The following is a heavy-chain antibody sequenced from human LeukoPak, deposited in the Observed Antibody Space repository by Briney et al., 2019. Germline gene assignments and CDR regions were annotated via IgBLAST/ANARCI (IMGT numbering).Heavy chain of an antibody. V-gene: IGHV4-30-2*01. CDR2: IYHSGST. D-gene: IGHD1-26*01. J-gene: IGHJ6*03. Sequence: SQTLSLTCTVSGGSISSGGYYWSWIRQPPGKGLEWIGYIYHSGSTYYNPSLKSRVTISVDRSKNQFSLRLSSVTAADTAVYYCARDDPSSGGATRGGYYYYYYYMDVWGKGTTVTVSS. CDR1: GGSISSGGYY. CDR3: ARDDPSSGGATRGGYYYYYYYMDV.